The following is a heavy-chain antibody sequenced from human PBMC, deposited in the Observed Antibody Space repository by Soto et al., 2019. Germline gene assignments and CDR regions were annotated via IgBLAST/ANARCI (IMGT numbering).Heavy chain of an antibody. J-gene: IGHJ4*02. D-gene: IGHD3-3*01. CDR1: GYTFTSYY. Sequence: GASVKVSCKASGYTFTSYYMHWVRQAPGQGLEWMGIINPSGGSTSYAQKFQGRVTMTRDTSTSTVYMELSSLRSEDTAVYYCARGEDVTIFGVVIPYFDYWGQGTLVTVSS. CDR3: ARGEDVTIFGVVIPYFDY. CDR2: INPSGGST. V-gene: IGHV1-46*01.